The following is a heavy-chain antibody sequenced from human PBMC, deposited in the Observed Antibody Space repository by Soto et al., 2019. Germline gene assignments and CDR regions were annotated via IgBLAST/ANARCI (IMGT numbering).Heavy chain of an antibody. CDR2: IYYSGST. J-gene: IGHJ4*02. D-gene: IGHD3-10*01. CDR3: ARDLASGFFDY. Sequence: PSETLSLTCTVSGGSVSSGSYYWSWIRQPPGKGLEWIGYIYYSGSTNYNPSLKSRVTISVDTSKNQFSLKLSSVTAADTAVYYCARDLASGFFDYWGQGTLVTVSS. CDR1: GGSVSSGSYY. V-gene: IGHV4-61*01.